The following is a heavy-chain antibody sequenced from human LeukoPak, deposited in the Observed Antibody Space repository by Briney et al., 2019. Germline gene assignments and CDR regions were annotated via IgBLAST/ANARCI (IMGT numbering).Heavy chain of an antibody. CDR1: GGSFSGYY. J-gene: IGHJ4*02. CDR3: ARAAAAGRGDY. V-gene: IGHV4-34*01. CDR2: INHSGST. Sequence: SETLSLTCAVYGGSFSGYYWSWIRQPPGKGLEWIGEINHSGSTNYTPSLKSRVTISVDTSKNQFSLKLSSVTAADTAVYYCARAAAAGRGDYWGQGTLVTVSS. D-gene: IGHD6-13*01.